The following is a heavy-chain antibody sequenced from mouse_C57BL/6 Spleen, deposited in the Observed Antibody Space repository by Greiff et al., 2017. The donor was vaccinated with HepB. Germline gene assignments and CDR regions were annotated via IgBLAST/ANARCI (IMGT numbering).Heavy chain of an antibody. CDR3: ARDRGETGFDY. CDR2: ISDGGSYT. J-gene: IGHJ2*01. Sequence: EVQLVESGGGLVKPGGSLKLSCAASGFTFSSYAMSWVRQTPEKRLEWVATISDGGSYTYYPDNVKGRFTISRDNAKNNLYLQMSHLKSEDTAMYYCARDRGETGFDYWGQGTTLTVSS. CDR1: GFTFSSYA. D-gene: IGHD4-1*01. V-gene: IGHV5-4*01.